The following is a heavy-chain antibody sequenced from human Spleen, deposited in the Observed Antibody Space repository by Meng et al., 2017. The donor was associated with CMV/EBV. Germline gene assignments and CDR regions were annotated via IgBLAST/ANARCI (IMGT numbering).Heavy chain of an antibody. D-gene: IGHD6-19*01. CDR2: ISGTDTNT. Sequence: GGSLRLSCAASGFTVSSNYMSWVRQAPGKGLEWVSAISGTDTNTYYADSVKGRFTVSRDNSKNTLYLQMNSLRVDDTAVYYCAKDAYTSGWYSYVHWGQGTLVTVSS. CDR3: AKDAYTSGWYSYVH. V-gene: IGHV3-23*01. CDR1: GFTVSSNY. J-gene: IGHJ4*02.